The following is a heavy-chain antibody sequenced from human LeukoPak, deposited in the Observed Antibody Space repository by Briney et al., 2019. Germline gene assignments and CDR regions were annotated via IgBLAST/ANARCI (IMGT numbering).Heavy chain of an antibody. J-gene: IGHJ6*03. V-gene: IGHV1-2*02. CDR1: GYTFTGYY. Sequence: ASVKVSCKASGYTFTGYYMHWVRQAPGQGLEWMGWINPNSGGTNYAQKLQGRVTMTTDTSTSTAYMELRSLRSDDTAVYYCARVGTYCSSTSCWGYYYYYYYMDVWGKGTTVTVSS. CDR3: ARVGTYCSSTSCWGYYYYYYYMDV. D-gene: IGHD2-2*01. CDR2: INPNSGGT.